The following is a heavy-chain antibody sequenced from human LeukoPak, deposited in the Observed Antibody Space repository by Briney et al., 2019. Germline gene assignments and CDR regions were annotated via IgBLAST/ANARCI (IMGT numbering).Heavy chain of an antibody. D-gene: IGHD3-10*01. Sequence: GGSLRLSCAASGFTFSSYGMHWVRQAPGKGLEWVAVISYDGSNKYYADSVKGRFTISRDNSKNTLYLQMNSLRAEDTAVYYCAKERGFGESVGFDYWGQGTLVTVSS. J-gene: IGHJ4*02. CDR3: AKERGFGESVGFDY. CDR1: GFTFSSYG. CDR2: ISYDGSNK. V-gene: IGHV3-30*18.